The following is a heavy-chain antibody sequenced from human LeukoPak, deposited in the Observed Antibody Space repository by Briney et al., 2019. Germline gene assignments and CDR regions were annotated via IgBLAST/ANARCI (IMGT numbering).Heavy chain of an antibody. D-gene: IGHD4-11*01. CDR1: GFTFSNEA. J-gene: IGHJ4*02. Sequence: PGGSLRLSCAVSGFTFSNEAMGWVRQLRGGGLEWVSTISPGGGTTYYAESMKGRFTISRDNSKSTLYLEMNSLRVEDTAVYYCTKVRSGSSNWALRVFDYWGQGALVTVSP. V-gene: IGHV3-23*01. CDR3: TKVRSGSSNWALRVFDY. CDR2: ISPGGGTT.